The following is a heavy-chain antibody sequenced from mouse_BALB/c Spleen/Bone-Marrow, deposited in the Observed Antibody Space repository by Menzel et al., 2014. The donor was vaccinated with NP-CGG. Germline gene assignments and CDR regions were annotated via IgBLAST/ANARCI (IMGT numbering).Heavy chain of an antibody. J-gene: IGHJ4*01. CDR2: ISNGGGST. CDR1: GFTFSDYY. CDR3: ARNAFYRGYAMDY. D-gene: IGHD2-12*01. V-gene: IGHV5-12*02. Sequence: EVKLVESGGGLVQPGGSLKLSCATSGFTFSDYYMYWVRQTPEKRLEWVAYISNGGGSTYYPDTVKGRFTISRDNAKNTLYLQMNRLKSEDTAMYYCARNAFYRGYAMDYWGQGTSVTVSS.